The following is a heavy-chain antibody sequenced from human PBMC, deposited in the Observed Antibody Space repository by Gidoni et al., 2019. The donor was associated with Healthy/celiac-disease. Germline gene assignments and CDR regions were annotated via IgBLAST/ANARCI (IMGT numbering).Heavy chain of an antibody. Sequence: QVQLVESGGGVVQPGRSLRLSCAASGFTFSSYGMNWVRQAPGKGLEWVAVIWYDGSNKYYADSGKGRFTISRDNSKNTLYLQMNSLRAEDTAVYYCARALAARPYYYYGMDVWGQGTTVTVSS. V-gene: IGHV3-33*01. CDR3: ARALAARPYYYYGMDV. D-gene: IGHD6-6*01. CDR2: IWYDGSNK. CDR1: GFTFSSYG. J-gene: IGHJ6*02.